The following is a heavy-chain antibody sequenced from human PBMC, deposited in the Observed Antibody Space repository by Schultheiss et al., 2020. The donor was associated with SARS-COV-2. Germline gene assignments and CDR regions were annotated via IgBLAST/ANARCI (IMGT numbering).Heavy chain of an antibody. CDR1: GGSFSGYY. Sequence: SETLSLTCAVYGGSFSGYYWSWIRQPAGKGLEWIGYIYYSGSTNYNPSLKSRVTISVDTSKNQFSLKLSSVTAADTAVYYCARDFELRYFDLWGRGTLVTVSS. J-gene: IGHJ2*01. D-gene: IGHD1-1*01. V-gene: IGHV4-59*01. CDR3: ARDFELRYFDL. CDR2: IYYSGST.